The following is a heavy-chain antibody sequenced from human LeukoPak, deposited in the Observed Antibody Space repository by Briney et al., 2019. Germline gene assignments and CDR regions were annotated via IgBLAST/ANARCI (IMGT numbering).Heavy chain of an antibody. Sequence: GGSLRLSCAASGFTFSSYGMHWVRQAPGKGLEWVAVISYDGSNKYYADSVKGRFTISRDNSKNTLYLQMNSLRAEDTAVYYCARGLGSYDSSENTWPMISFWGQGTLVTVSS. J-gene: IGHJ4*02. D-gene: IGHD3-22*01. CDR1: GFTFSSYG. CDR3: ARGLGSYDSSENTWPMISF. CDR2: ISYDGSNK. V-gene: IGHV3-30*03.